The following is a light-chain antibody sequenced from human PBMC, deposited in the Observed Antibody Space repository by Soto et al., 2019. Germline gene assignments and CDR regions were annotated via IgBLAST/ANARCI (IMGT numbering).Light chain of an antibody. CDR2: DAS. CDR3: QQRSDWHPYT. CDR1: QSVSSY. V-gene: IGKV3-11*01. J-gene: IGKJ2*01. Sequence: EIVLTQSPATLSLSPGERATLSCRASQSVSSYLAWYQQKPGQAPRLLIYDASNRATDIPARFSGSGSGTDFPLTISSLKPEDFAVYYCQQRSDWHPYTFGQGTKLEIK.